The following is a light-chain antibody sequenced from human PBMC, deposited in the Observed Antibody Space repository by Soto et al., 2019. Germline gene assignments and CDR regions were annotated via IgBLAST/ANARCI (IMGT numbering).Light chain of an antibody. CDR2: SNT. V-gene: IGLV1-44*01. CDR1: SFNIGRNP. Sequence: QSVLTQPPSASGTPGQRVTISCSGSSFNIGRNPVNWYQQFPGTAPKLVLYSNTARPSGVPDRFSGSRSGSSGSLAISGLQPEDEADYYCQSYDSGVTGSVFGTGTKLTVL. CDR3: QSYDSGVTGSV. J-gene: IGLJ1*01.